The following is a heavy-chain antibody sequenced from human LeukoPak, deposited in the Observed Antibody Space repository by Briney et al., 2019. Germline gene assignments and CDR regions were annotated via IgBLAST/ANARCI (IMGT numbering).Heavy chain of an antibody. V-gene: IGHV3-15*01. CDR2: IKSKTDGGTP. J-gene: IGHJ4*02. D-gene: IGHD6-19*01. CDR3: TTDIRRSNVWPYSVY. Sequence: GGSLRLSCAASGFTFGNAWMSWVRQAPGKGLEWVGRIKSKTDGGTPDYVAPLKGRFTISRDDSQNTLYLQMNSLKTEGTALYYCTTDIRRSNVWPYSVYWGQGTLVTVSS. CDR1: GFTFGNAW.